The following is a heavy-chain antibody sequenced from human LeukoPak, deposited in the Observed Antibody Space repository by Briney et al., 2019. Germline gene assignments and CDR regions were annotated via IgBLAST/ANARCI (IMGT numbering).Heavy chain of an antibody. D-gene: IGHD2-15*01. J-gene: IGHJ6*03. CDR2: ISSSSSTI. CDR3: AKGGARYCSGGSCSRWYYMDV. V-gene: IGHV3-48*03. Sequence: GGSLRLSCAASGFTFSSYEMNWVRQAPGKGLEWVSYISSSSSTIYYADSVKGRFTISRDNAKNSLYLQMNSLRAEDTAVYYCAKGGARYCSGGSCSRWYYMDVWGKGTTVTVSS. CDR1: GFTFSSYE.